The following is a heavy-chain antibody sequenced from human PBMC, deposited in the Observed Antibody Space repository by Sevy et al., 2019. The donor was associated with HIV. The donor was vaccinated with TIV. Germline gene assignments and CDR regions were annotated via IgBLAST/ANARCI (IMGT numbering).Heavy chain of an antibody. CDR1: GFTFSSYG. CDR3: AKDPVGYSSSWYGAAANFFDY. CDR2: IWYDGSNK. Sequence: GGSLRLSCAASGFTFSSYGMHWVRQAPGKGLEWVAVIWYDGSNKYYADSVKGRFTISRDNSKNTLYLQMNSLRAEDTAVYYCAKDPVGYSSSWYGAAANFFDYWGQGTLVTVSS. J-gene: IGHJ4*02. V-gene: IGHV3-33*06. D-gene: IGHD6-13*01.